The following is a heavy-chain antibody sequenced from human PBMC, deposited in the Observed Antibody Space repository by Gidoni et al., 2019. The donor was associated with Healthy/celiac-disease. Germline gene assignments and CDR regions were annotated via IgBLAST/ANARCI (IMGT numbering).Heavy chain of an antibody. V-gene: IGHV3-23*01. CDR1: GFTFSSYA. J-gene: IGHJ5*02. CDR3: AKDLTIAMVSGDWFDP. Sequence: EVQLLESGGGLVQPGGSLRLSCAASGFTFSSYAMSWVRQPPGKGLGWGSAISGSGGSTCYADSVKGRVTISRNNSKNTLYLQMNSLRAEDTAVYYCAKDLTIAMVSGDWFDPWGQGTLVTVSS. CDR2: ISGSGGST. D-gene: IGHD3-10*01.